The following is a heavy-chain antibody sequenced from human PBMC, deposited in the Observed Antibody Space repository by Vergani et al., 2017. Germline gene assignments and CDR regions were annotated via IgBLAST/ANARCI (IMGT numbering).Heavy chain of an antibody. Sequence: EVQLLESGGGLVQPGGSLRLSCAASGFTFSSYAMSWVRQAPGKGLEWVSAISGSGGSTYYADSVKGRFTISRDNSRNTLYLQMNSLRAEATAVYYCASALLTMIHYIFDYWGQGTLVTVSS. V-gene: IGHV3-23*01. CDR1: GFTFSSYA. D-gene: IGHD3-22*01. CDR3: ASALLTMIHYIFDY. J-gene: IGHJ4*02. CDR2: ISGSGGST.